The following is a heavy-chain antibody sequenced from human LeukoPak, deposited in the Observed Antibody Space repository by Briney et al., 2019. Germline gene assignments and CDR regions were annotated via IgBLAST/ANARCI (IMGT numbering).Heavy chain of an antibody. V-gene: IGHV3-7*01. CDR3: ARDKGVVGTLAP. J-gene: IGHJ5*02. D-gene: IGHD2-21*01. CDR2: IKEDGSEK. Sequence: GGSLRLSCAASGFTFSSYWMSWVRQAPEKGLEWVANIKEDGSEKYFVDSVKGRFTISRDNAKNSLYLQMNSLRAEDTAIYYCARDKGVVGTLAPWGQGTLVTVSS. CDR1: GFTFSSYW.